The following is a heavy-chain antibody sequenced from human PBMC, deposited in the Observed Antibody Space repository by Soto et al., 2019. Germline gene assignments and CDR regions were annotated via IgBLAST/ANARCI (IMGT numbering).Heavy chain of an antibody. CDR1: GITLSDSA. Sequence: EAQLLESGGGLGRPGGSLRLSCAASGITLSDSAMTWVRQAPGKGLEWISSLTGDAKTTYYADSVKGRFTVSRDISKNTFYLQMDSLRAEDTAMYFCARITRSWGQGTLVTVSS. D-gene: IGHD3-3*01. CDR2: LTGDAKTT. J-gene: IGHJ5*02. CDR3: ARITRS. V-gene: IGHV3-23*01.